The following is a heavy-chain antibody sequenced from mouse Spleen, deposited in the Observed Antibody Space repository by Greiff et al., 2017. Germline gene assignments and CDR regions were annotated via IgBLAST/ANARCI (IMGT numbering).Heavy chain of an antibody. CDR3: AGSDFVYSVSTYFDY. J-gene: IGHJ2*01. CDR2: ISSGSSTI. D-gene: IGHD1-1*01. Sequence: EVKLMESGGGLVKPGGSLKLSCAASGFTFSDYGMHWVRQAPEKGLEWVAYISSGSSTIYYADTVKGRFTISRDNAKNTLFLQMTSLRSEDTAMYYLAGSDFVYSVSTYFDYGGQGTTLTVSA. CDR1: GFTFSDYG. V-gene: IGHV5-17*01.